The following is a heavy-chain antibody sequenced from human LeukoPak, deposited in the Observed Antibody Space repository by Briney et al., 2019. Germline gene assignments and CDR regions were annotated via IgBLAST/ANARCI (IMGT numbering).Heavy chain of an antibody. CDR2: FYYSGST. CDR3: ATAGSHNWNFHSN. J-gene: IGHJ4*02. V-gene: IGHV4-59*01. D-gene: IGHD1-7*01. CDR1: GGSISSYY. Sequence: SETLSLTCTVSGGSISSYYWSWIRQPPGKGLEWIGFFYYSGSTNYNPSLKSRLTISVDTSKNQFSLKLSSVTAADTAVYYCATAGSHNWNFHSNWGQGTLVTVSS.